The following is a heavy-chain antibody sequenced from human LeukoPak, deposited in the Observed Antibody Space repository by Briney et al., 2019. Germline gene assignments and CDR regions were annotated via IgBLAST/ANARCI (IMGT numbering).Heavy chain of an antibody. CDR2: INHSGSS. CDR1: GSFFSAHY. V-gene: IGHV4-34*01. D-gene: IGHD6-13*01. J-gene: IGHJ3*02. Sequence: PPDPLSLICAVWGSFFSAHYWSWIRKPPGKGLEWIGEINHSGSSNYNPSLKSRVTVSVDTSKNQFSLKLSSVTAADTAVYYCARVHQQLALYAFDIWGQGTMVSVS. CDR3: ARVHQQLALYAFDI.